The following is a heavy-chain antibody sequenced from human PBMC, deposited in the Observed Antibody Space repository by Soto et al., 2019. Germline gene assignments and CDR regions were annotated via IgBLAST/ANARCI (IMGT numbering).Heavy chain of an antibody. CDR3: ARDLRAGSTPGWFDP. J-gene: IGHJ5*02. CDR2: INWNGGST. Sequence: GGSLRLSCAASGFTFDDYGMSWVRQAPGKGLEWVSGINWNGGSTGYADSVKGRFTISRDNAKNSLYLQMNSLRAEDTALYHCARDLRAGSTPGWFDPWGQGTLVTVSS. D-gene: IGHD2-2*01. V-gene: IGHV3-20*01. CDR1: GFTFDDYG.